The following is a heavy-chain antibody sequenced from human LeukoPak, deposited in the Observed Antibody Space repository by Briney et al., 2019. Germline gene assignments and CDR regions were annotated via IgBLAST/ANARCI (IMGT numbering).Heavy chain of an antibody. CDR1: GFTFSSYG. CDR2: IRYDGSNK. Sequence: PGGSLRLSCAASGFTFSSYGMHWVRQAPGKGLEWVAFIRYDGSNKYYADSVKGRFTISRDNSKNTLYLQMNSLRAEDTAVYYCANPRQEWLTYMDWGQGTLVTVSS. D-gene: IGHD3-3*01. CDR3: ANPRQEWLTYMD. V-gene: IGHV3-30*02. J-gene: IGHJ4*02.